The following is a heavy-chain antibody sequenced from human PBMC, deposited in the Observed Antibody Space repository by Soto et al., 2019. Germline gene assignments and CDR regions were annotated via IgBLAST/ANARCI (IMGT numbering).Heavy chain of an antibody. V-gene: IGHV4-30-4*01. Sequence: SSETLSLTCTVSGGSISSGDYYWSWIRQPPGKGLEWIAYIHNSVSTHYNPSLKSRVTISVDTSKNQFSLKLSSVTAADTAVYYCARSRYSGSYCFDYWGQGILVTVSS. J-gene: IGHJ4*02. CDR3: ARSRYSGSYCFDY. CDR2: IHNSVST. CDR1: GGSISSGDYY. D-gene: IGHD1-26*01.